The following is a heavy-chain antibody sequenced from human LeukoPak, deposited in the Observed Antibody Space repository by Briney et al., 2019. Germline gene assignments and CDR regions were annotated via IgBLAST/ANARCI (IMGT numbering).Heavy chain of an antibody. Sequence: GGSLRLSCAASGFTFSSYSMSWVRQAPGKGLEWVSSISSSSSYIYYADSVRGRFTISRDNAKNSLYLQMNSLRAEDTAVYYCAKYSPKIEWFGELLADWYFDLWGRGTLVTVSS. D-gene: IGHD3-10*01. J-gene: IGHJ2*01. CDR3: AKYSPKIEWFGELLADWYFDL. V-gene: IGHV3-21*04. CDR2: ISSSSSYI. CDR1: GFTFSSYS.